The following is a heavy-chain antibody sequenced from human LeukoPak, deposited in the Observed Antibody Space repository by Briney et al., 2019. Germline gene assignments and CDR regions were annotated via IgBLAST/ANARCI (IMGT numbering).Heavy chain of an antibody. CDR3: ARDSIRGRPLVAFDI. CDR1: GFTFSNYW. D-gene: IGHD6-13*01. CDR2: TKQDGSEK. Sequence: PGGSLRLSCAASGFTFSNYWMSWVRQAPGKGLEWVAITKQDGSEKYYVDSVKGRFTISKDNAKNSLYLQMNSLRAEDTAVYYCARDSIRGRPLVAFDIWGQGTMVTVSS. V-gene: IGHV3-7*01. J-gene: IGHJ3*02.